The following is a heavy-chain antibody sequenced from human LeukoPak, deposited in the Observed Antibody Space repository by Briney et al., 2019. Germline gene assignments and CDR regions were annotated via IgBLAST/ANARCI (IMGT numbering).Heavy chain of an antibody. J-gene: IGHJ5*01. V-gene: IGHV3-23*01. CDR2: ISGSGGST. D-gene: IGHD3-22*01. CDR1: GFTFSSYA. CDR3: SKVPLGRGVGYYPFGFDS. Sequence: GGSLRLSCAASGFTFSSYAMSGVRQAPGKGVEGVSAISGSGGSTYYADPGKGRFTISRDNTKNPLYLQMNSLRAEDTAVYYCSKVPLGRGVGYYPFGFDSWGQGTMVTVSS.